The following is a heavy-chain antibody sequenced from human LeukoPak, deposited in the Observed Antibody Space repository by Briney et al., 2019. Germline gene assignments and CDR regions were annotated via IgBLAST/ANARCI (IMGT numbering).Heavy chain of an antibody. CDR3: ARQGAVGATGFDF. Sequence: SETLSLTCTVSGGSISNYYWSWIRQSPGKGLEWIGYIYYSGSTNYNPSLKSRVTISVDTSKNQFSLRLSSVTATDTAVYYCARQGAVGATGFDFWGQGILVTVSS. D-gene: IGHD1-26*01. V-gene: IGHV4-59*08. CDR2: IYYSGST. J-gene: IGHJ4*02. CDR1: GGSISNYY.